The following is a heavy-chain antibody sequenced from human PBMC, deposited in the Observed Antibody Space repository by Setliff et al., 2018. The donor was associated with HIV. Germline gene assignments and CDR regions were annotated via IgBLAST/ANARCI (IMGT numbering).Heavy chain of an antibody. D-gene: IGHD2-2*01. V-gene: IGHV3-21*01. CDR1: GFTFSSYT. Sequence: PGGSLRLSCAASGFTFSSYTMHWVRQAPGKGLEWVASISGGGKSIYYADSVKGRFTISRDNADRSLYLQMHSLRAEDTAVYYCVKDEEYIGVVSATMNMPGYFHYYYMDVWGKASTITVSS. CDR3: VKDEEYIGVVSATMNMPGYFHYYYMDV. J-gene: IGHJ6*03. CDR2: ISGGGKSI.